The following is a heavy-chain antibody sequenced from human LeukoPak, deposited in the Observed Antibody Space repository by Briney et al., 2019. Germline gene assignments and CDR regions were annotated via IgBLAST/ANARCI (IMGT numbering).Heavy chain of an antibody. J-gene: IGHJ6*02. V-gene: IGHV4-30-4*01. CDR2: IYYSGST. CDR1: GGSISSGDYY. D-gene: IGHD4-11*01. Sequence: SETLCLACTVSGGSISSGDYYWSWIRQPPGKGLEWIGYIYYSGSTYYNPSLKSRVTISVDTSKNQFSLKLSSVTAADTAVYYCARGFYSNYYYGMDVWGQGTTVTVSS. CDR3: ARGFYSNYYYGMDV.